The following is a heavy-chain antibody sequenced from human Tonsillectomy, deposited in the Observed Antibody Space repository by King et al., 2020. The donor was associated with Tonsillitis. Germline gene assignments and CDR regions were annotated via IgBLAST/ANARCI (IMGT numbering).Heavy chain of an antibody. J-gene: IGHJ4*02. CDR1: GGSFSGYY. Sequence: VQLQQWGAGLLKPSETLSLTCAVYGGSFSGYYWSWIRQPPGKGLEWIGEINHSGSTNYNPSLKSRVTISVDTSKNQFSLKLSSVTAADTAVYYCAREGGAGSDYWGQGTLVTVSS. CDR3: AREGGAGSDY. V-gene: IGHV4-34*01. D-gene: IGHD3-16*01. CDR2: INHSGST.